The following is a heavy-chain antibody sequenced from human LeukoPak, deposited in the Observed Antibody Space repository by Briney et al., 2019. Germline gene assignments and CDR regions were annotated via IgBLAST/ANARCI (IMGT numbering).Heavy chain of an antibody. CDR1: GFTFSIYA. D-gene: IGHD4-11*01. CDR2: ISNSGGVT. Sequence: GGSLRLSCAASGFTFSIYAMSWVRQAPGKGLEWVSSISNSGGVTTYADSVKGRFTISRDNAKNSLYLQMNSLSAEDTAVYYCARGLMTTLGYWGQGTLVTVSS. J-gene: IGHJ4*02. V-gene: IGHV3-23*01. CDR3: ARGLMTTLGY.